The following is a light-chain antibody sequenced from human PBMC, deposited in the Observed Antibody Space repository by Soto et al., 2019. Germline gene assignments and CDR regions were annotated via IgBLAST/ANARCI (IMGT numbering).Light chain of an antibody. Sequence: EVVMTQSPVTLSVSPGERATLSCRASQSVYSNLAWYQQKPGQSPRLLIYGASSRATGIPARFSGSGSGTEFTLTIRSLQSEDFAVYYCLQYNNWPPWTFGQGTKVEIK. CDR3: LQYNNWPPWT. CDR1: QSVYSN. V-gene: IGKV3-15*01. J-gene: IGKJ1*01. CDR2: GAS.